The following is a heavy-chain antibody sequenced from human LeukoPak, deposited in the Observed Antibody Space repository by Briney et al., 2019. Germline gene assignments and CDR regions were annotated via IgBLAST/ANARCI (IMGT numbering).Heavy chain of an antibody. CDR3: AMRIVGATMAAFDI. D-gene: IGHD1-26*01. V-gene: IGHV1-18*01. Sequence: ASVKVSCKASGYTFTSYGISWVRQAPGQGLEWMGWISAYNGNTNYAQKLQGRVTMTTDTSTSTAYMELRSLRSDDTAVYYCAMRIVGATMAAFDIWGQGTMVTVSS. CDR1: GYTFTSYG. CDR2: ISAYNGNT. J-gene: IGHJ3*02.